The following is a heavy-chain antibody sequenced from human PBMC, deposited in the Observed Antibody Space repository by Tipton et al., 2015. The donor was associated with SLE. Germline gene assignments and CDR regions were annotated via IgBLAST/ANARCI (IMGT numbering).Heavy chain of an antibody. CDR2: MYHSGST. Sequence: TLSLTCTVSGGSIRSHYWSWIRQPPGKGLEWIGYMYHSGSTQYNPSLKSRVTISLDTSKNQVSLKLTSVTAADTAVYYCARGWYSRNWEWWFDPWGQGTLVTVSS. CDR1: GGSIRSHY. D-gene: IGHD6-13*01. V-gene: IGHV4-59*11. CDR3: ARGWYSRNWEWWFDP. J-gene: IGHJ5*02.